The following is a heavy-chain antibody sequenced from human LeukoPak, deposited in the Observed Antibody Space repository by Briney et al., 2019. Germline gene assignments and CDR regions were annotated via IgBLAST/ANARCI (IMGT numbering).Heavy chain of an antibody. CDR3: AKGGITMIVVVIQYYFDY. J-gene: IGHJ4*02. CDR2: ISGSGGST. V-gene: IGHV3-23*01. D-gene: IGHD3-22*01. Sequence: GGSLRLSCAASGFTFSSYAMSWVRQAPGKGLEWVSAISGSGGSTYYADPVKGRFTISRDNSKNTLYLQMNSLRAEDTAVYYCAKGGITMIVVVIQYYFDYWGQGTLVTVSS. CDR1: GFTFSSYA.